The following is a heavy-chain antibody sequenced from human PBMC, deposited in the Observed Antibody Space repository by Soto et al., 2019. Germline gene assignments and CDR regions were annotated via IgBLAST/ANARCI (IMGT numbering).Heavy chain of an antibody. CDR3: ARARVYATGPLDF. D-gene: IGHD6-13*01. Sequence: GGSLRLSCAASGFTFTSYTMNWVRQAPGKGLEWVSSISSSSDYIYYADSMKSRVTISRDNAENSLFLDMNSLTGEDTAVYYCARARVYATGPLDFWGQGTLVTVSS. V-gene: IGHV3-21*06. J-gene: IGHJ4*02. CDR1: GFTFTSYT. CDR2: ISSSSDYI.